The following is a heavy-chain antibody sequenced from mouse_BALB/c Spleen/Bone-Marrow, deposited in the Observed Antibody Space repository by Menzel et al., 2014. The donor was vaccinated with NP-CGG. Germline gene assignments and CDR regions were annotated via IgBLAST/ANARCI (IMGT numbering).Heavy chain of an antibody. CDR3: ASPSDGNPFAY. CDR2: IDPSDSET. CDR1: GYSFTSYW. J-gene: IGHJ3*01. Sequence: QVQLKDSEPQLVRPGASVKISCKASGYSFTSYWMHWVKQRPGQGLEWIGMIDPSDSETRLNQKFKDKATLTVDKSSSTAYMQLSSPTSEDSAVYYCASPSDGNPFAYWGQGTLVTVSA. D-gene: IGHD2-1*01. V-gene: IGHV1S126*01.